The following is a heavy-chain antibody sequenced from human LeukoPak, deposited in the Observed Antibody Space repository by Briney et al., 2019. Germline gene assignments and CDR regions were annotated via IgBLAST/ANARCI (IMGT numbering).Heavy chain of an antibody. CDR2: INQSGST. CDR3: ARVRAAVAHHYYYYYGMDV. D-gene: IGHD6-19*01. V-gene: IGHV4-34*01. Sequence: SETLSLTCAVNGGSLSGSYWSWIRHPPGKGLEWIGEINQSGSTNYNPSLKSRVTISVDTSKNQFSLKLSSVTAADTAVYYCARVRAAVAHHYYYYYGMDVWGQGTTVTISS. CDR1: GGSLSGSY. J-gene: IGHJ6*02.